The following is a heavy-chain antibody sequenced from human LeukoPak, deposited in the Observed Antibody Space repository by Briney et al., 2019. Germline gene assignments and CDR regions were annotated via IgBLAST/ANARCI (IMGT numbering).Heavy chain of an antibody. J-gene: IGHJ6*04. Sequence: GGSLRLSCAVSGFIFRSYWMDWVRQAPGRGLEWVANINQDGREKYFLDSVKGRFTIFRDNAKNTLYLQMNSLRAEDTAVYYCSRALEVWGKGTTVTVSS. CDR3: SRALEV. CDR2: INQDGREK. CDR1: GFIFRSYW. V-gene: IGHV3-7*01.